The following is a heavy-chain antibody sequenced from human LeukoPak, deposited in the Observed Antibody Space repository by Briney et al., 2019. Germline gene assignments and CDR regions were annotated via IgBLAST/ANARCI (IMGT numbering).Heavy chain of an antibody. D-gene: IGHD2-2*02. CDR3: ARVKDIPKAYYFDY. CDR2: ISSSSSYI. Sequence: GGSLRLSCAASGFTLSSYSMNWVRQAPGKGLEWVSYISSSSSYIYYADSVKGRFTISRDNAKNSLYLQMNSLRAEDTAVYYCARVKDIPKAYYFDYWGQGTLVTVSS. CDR1: GFTLSSYS. V-gene: IGHV3-21*05. J-gene: IGHJ4*02.